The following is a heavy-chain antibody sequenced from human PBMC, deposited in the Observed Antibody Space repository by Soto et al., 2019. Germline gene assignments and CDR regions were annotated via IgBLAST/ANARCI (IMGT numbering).Heavy chain of an antibody. CDR2: IIPILGIA. Sequence: GASVKVSCKASGGTFSSYTISWVRQAPGQGLEWMGRIIPILGIANYAQKFQGRVTITADKSTSTAYMELSSLRSEDTAVYYCAKDLDSSGPVPYDAFDIWGQGTMVTVSS. J-gene: IGHJ3*02. CDR1: GGTFSSYT. CDR3: AKDLDSSGPVPYDAFDI. V-gene: IGHV1-69*04. D-gene: IGHD3-22*01.